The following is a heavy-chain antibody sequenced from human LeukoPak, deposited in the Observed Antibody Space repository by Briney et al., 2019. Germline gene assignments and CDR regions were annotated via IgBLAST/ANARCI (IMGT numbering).Heavy chain of an antibody. D-gene: IGHD1-26*01. CDR2: INHSGST. V-gene: IGHV4-34*01. CDR3: ARGQGSYIRGGSYYWSWFDP. J-gene: IGHJ5*02. CDR1: GGSFSGYY. Sequence: PSETLSLTCTVYGGSFSGYYWSWIRKPPGKGLELIGEINHSGSTNYNPSLKSRVTISVDTSKNQFSLKLSSVTAADTAVYYCARGQGSYIRGGSYYWSWFDPWGQGTLVTVSS.